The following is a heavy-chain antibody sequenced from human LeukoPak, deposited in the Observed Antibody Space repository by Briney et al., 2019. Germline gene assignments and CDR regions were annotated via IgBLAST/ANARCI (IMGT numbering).Heavy chain of an antibody. J-gene: IGHJ4*02. CDR3: ARDFNGWSCPFDY. CDR2: NSSSSSNI. CDR1: GFTLNSYS. V-gene: IGHV3-21*01. Sequence: GGSLTLSCAPSGFTLNSYSMNWVRPAPEGGVEGVSYNSSSSSNIYYADSVKGRFTISRDNAKNSRYLQMNGLRAEDRAVYYWARDFNGWSCPFDYWGQGTLVTVSS. D-gene: IGHD2-15*01.